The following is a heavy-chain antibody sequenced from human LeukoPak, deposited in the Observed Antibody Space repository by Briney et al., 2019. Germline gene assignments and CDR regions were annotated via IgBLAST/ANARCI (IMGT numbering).Heavy chain of an antibody. V-gene: IGHV3-23*01. D-gene: IGHD6-19*01. CDR3: AKTTTGYSSGRYPGWPVDY. J-gene: IGHJ4*02. CDR1: GFTFNSYA. CDR2: IFGSGGSA. Sequence: GGSLRLSCAASGFTFNSYAMYWVRQAPRKGLEWVSGIFGSGGSAHYADSVEGRFTIFRDNSKNTVYLQMNSLRAEDTAVYYCAKTTTGYSSGRYPGWPVDYWGQGTLVTVSS.